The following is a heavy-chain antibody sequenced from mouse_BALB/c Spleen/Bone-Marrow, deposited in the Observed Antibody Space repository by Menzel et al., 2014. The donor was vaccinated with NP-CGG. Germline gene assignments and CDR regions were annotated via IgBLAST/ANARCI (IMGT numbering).Heavy chain of an antibody. CDR2: IYPRNVNT. D-gene: IGHD2-3*01. J-gene: IGHJ4*01. CDR3: ARWLLPYYAMDY. CDR1: GYTFTTYY. V-gene: IGHV1S56*01. Sequence: QVHVKQSGPELVKPGASVRMSCKASGYTFTTYYIHWVKQRPGQGLEWIGWIYPRNVNTNYNEKFRGKATLTADKSPSTAYMQLSSLTSEDSAVYFCARWLLPYYAMDYWGQGTSVTVSS.